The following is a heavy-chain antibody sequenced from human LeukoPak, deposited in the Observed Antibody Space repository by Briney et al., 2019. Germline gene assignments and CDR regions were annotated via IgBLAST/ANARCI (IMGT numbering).Heavy chain of an antibody. J-gene: IGHJ4*02. CDR3: AKDRGRCSYGNGAFDY. V-gene: IGHV3-30*18. CDR1: GFTFSSYG. Sequence: GGSLRLSCAVSGFTFSSYGMNWGRQAPGKELEWGAGILNDGSKKYYADSVKGRFTISIANSKNTPYMQMNSLRAEDTAVYYCAKDRGRCSYGNGAFDYCGRGPVVMVTS. CDR2: ILNDGSKK. D-gene: IGHD5-18*01.